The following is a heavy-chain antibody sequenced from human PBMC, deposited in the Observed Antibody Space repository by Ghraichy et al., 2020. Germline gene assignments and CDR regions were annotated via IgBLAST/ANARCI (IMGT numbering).Heavy chain of an antibody. CDR2: IKQDGGEK. V-gene: IGHV3-7*03. CDR1: GFTFSSYW. D-gene: IGHD5-18*01. CDR3: ARDQMAYRYVQTYFDY. J-gene: IGHJ4*02. Sequence: GGSLRLSCAASGFTFSSYWMSWVRQAPGKGLEWVANIKQDGGEKYYVDSVKGRFTISRDNAKNSLYLQMNSLRAEDTAVYYCARDQMAYRYVQTYFDYWGQGTLVTVSS.